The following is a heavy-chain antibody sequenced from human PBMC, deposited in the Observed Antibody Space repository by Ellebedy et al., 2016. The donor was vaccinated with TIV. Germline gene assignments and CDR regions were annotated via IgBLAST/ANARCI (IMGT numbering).Heavy chain of an antibody. D-gene: IGHD4-11*01. J-gene: IGHJ4*02. V-gene: IGHV4-59*12. CDR3: ARGGLSGYSNYYFDY. CDR1: GGSISSYY. Sequence: MPSETLSLTCTVSGGSISSYYWSRIRQPPGKGLEWIGYIYYSGSTNYNPSLKSRVTISVDTSKNQFSLKLSSVTAADTAVYYCARGGLSGYSNYYFDYWGQGTLVTVSS. CDR2: IYYSGST.